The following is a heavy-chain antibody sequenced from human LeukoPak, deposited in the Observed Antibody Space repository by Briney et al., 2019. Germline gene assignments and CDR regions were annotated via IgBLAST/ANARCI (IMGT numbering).Heavy chain of an antibody. J-gene: IGHJ4*02. CDR3: ARHNYYFDY. CDR1: GFTFSSYW. Sequence: GGSLRLSCAASGFTFSSYWMAWVRQAPGKGLEWVANIKGDGSDKYYVDSVKGRFTISRDNAKNSLYLQMNSLRAEDTAVYYCARHNYYFDYWGQGTLVTVSS. CDR2: IKGDGSDK. D-gene: IGHD1-20*01. V-gene: IGHV3-7*05.